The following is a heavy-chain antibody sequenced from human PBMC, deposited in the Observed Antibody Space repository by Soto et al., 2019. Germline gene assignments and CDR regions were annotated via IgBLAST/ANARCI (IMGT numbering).Heavy chain of an antibody. CDR2: IYYSGST. CDR1: GGSVSSGSYY. Sequence: PSETLSLTCTVSGGSVSSGSYYWSWIRQPPGKGLEWIGYIYYSGSTNYNPSLKSRVTISVDTSKNQFSLKLTSMTAADTAVYYCATGTDSDDWGPGTLVTVSS. V-gene: IGHV4-61*01. J-gene: IGHJ4*02. D-gene: IGHD1-26*01. CDR3: ATGTDSDD.